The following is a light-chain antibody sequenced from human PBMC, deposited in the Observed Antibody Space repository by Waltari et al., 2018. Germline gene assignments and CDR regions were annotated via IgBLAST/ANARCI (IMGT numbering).Light chain of an antibody. CDR1: SRDVGGYNY. Sequence: QSALTQPASVSGSPGQSITISRNGTSRDVGGYNYVSWYQQHPGKAPKLMIYEVSNRPSGVSSRFSGSQSGNTASLTISGLQAEDEADYYCSSYTSSSTLGVFGGGTKLTVL. V-gene: IGLV2-14*01. CDR2: EVS. J-gene: IGLJ2*01. CDR3: SSYTSSSTLGV.